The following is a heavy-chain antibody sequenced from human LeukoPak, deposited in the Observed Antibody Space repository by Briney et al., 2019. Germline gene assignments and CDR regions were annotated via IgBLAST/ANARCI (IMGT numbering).Heavy chain of an antibody. Sequence: GSLRLSCAASGFTFSSYWMHWVRQAPGKGLEWIGSVSHSGSTYYNPSLKSRVSTSVDTSKNQFSLNLSSVIAADTAVYYCARKVVRGVICWFDAWGQGTLVTVSS. J-gene: IGHJ5*02. CDR3: ARKVVRGVICWFDA. CDR2: VSHSGST. CDR1: GFTFSSYW. V-gene: IGHV4-38-2*01. D-gene: IGHD3-10*01.